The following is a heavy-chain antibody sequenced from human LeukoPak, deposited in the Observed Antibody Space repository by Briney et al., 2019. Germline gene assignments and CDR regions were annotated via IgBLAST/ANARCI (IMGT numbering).Heavy chain of an antibody. D-gene: IGHD2-2*01. J-gene: IGHJ4*02. CDR3: TSFDIVVVPAATVFDY. CDR2: IRSKAYGGTT. V-gene: IGHV3-49*03. Sequence: GALRPSCTASGFTFGDYAMSWFRQAPGKGLEWVGFIRSKAYGGTTEYAASVKGRFTISRDDSKSIAYLQMNSLKTEDTAVYYCTSFDIVVVPAATVFDYWGQGTLVTVSS. CDR1: GFTFGDYA.